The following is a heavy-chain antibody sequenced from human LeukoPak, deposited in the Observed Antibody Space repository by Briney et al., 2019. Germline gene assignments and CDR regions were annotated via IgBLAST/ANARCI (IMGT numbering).Heavy chain of an antibody. V-gene: IGHV3-23*01. CDR2: ISGSGGST. D-gene: IGHD3-3*01. CDR1: GFTFSSYA. CDR3: AKDAHFGVVIDYYYYMDV. Sequence: GGSLRLSCAASGFTFSSYAMSWVRQAPGKGLEWVSAISGSGGSTYYADSVKGRFTISRDNSKNTLYLQMNSLRAEDTAVYYCAKDAHFGVVIDYYYYMDVWGKGTTVTVSS. J-gene: IGHJ6*03.